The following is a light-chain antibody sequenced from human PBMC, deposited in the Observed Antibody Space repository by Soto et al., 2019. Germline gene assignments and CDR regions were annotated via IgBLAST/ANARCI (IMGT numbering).Light chain of an antibody. V-gene: IGKV1-5*01. Sequence: DIQMTQSPSTLSASVGARVTITCRASQSISSWLAWYQQKPGKAPKLLIYDASSLESGVPSRFSGSGSGTEFTLTISSLQSEDFAVYYCQQYNNWPRTFGQGTKVDIK. J-gene: IGKJ1*01. CDR2: DAS. CDR1: QSISSW. CDR3: QQYNNWPRT.